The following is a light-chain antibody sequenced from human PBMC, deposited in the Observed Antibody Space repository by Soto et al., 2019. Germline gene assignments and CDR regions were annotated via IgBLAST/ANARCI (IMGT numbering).Light chain of an antibody. Sequence: QSVLTQPASVSGSTGQSIAISCTGTASDVGGYHYVSWYQQYPGKVPKLIISDVSNRPSGVSDRFSGSKSGNTASLTISGLQAEDEADYYCSSYTISSTYVFGTGTKVTVL. CDR1: ASDVGGYHY. CDR2: DVS. V-gene: IGLV2-14*01. J-gene: IGLJ1*01. CDR3: SSYTISSTYV.